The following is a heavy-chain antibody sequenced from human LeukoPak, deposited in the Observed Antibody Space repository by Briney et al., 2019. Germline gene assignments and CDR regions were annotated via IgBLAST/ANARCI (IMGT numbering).Heavy chain of an antibody. Sequence: GGSLRLSCAASGFTFDDYAMHWVRQAPGKGLEWVSGISWNSGSIGYADSVKGRFTISRDNAKNSLYLQMNSLRAEDTALYYCAKDYYYDSSGYWGGYFDYWGQGTLVTVSS. J-gene: IGHJ4*02. CDR3: AKDYYYDSSGYWGGYFDY. CDR2: ISWNSGSI. D-gene: IGHD3-22*01. CDR1: GFTFDDYA. V-gene: IGHV3-9*01.